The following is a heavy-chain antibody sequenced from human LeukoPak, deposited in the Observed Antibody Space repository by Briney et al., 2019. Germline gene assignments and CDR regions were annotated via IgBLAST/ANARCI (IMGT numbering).Heavy chain of an antibody. D-gene: IGHD3-3*01. CDR2: FIPVFNVV. Sequence: ASVKVSCKVSGGTVRNYATSWVRQAPGQGLEWMGGFIPVFNVVTYAQKFQGRVTITADEPTSTVYMELTSLTSEDTAIFYCANLESKTRGGAFDIWGQGTAVTVSS. V-gene: IGHV1-69*13. J-gene: IGHJ3*02. CDR1: GGTVRNYA. CDR3: ANLESKTRGGAFDI.